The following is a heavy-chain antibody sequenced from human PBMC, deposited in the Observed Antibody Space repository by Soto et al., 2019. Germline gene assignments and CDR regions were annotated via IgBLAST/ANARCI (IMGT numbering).Heavy chain of an antibody. V-gene: IGHV5-51*01. CDR3: ARQGFSKHYCYAADV. D-gene: IGHD6-13*01. CDR1: GYSFTSYL. J-gene: IGHJ6*02. CDR2: ILPEDADT. Sequence: GESLKIYCKAPGYSFTSYLISWVRQTPGQGLEWMGIILPEDADTRYGPPFEGLVTISADRSTTIAFLHLRSLEASDTATYFCARQGFSKHYCYAADVWGQGTTVTVSS.